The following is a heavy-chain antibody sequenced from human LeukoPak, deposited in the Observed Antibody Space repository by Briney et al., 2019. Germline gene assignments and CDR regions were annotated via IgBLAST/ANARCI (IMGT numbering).Heavy chain of an antibody. CDR3: ARGGFIGRGYSYGYPFDY. J-gene: IGHJ4*02. CDR1: GYTFTDYY. Sequence: ASVKVSCRASGYTFTDYYMHWVRQAPGQGLEWVGWINPNRGGTKYAQKFQGRVTVTRDTSISTAYMMLRSDDTAVFYCARGGFIGRGYSYGYPFDYWGQGTLVTVSS. CDR2: INPNRGGT. D-gene: IGHD5-18*01. V-gene: IGHV1-2*02.